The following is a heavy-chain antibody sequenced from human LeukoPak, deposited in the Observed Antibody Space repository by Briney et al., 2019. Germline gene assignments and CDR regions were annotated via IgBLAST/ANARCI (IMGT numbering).Heavy chain of an antibody. CDR3: ATPGDRFAFDI. D-gene: IGHD7-27*01. J-gene: IGHJ3*02. CDR1: AYTFSSYW. CDR2: IYPGDSDT. V-gene: IGHV5-51*01. Sequence: GESLKISCKGSAYTFSSYWIAWVRQMPGKGLEWMGIIYPGDSDTRYSPSFQGQVTISADKSISTAYLQWSSLKASDTAMYYCATPGDRFAFDIWGQGTMVTVSS.